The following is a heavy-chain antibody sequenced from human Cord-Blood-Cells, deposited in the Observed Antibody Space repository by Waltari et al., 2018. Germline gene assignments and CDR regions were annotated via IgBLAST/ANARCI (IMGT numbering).Heavy chain of an antibody. J-gene: IGHJ4*02. V-gene: IGHV3-33*01. CDR1: GFTFSSYG. CDR3: ARDRNSGSGSYYY. CDR2: IWDDGSKK. Sequence: QVQLVESGGGVVQPGRSLRLSCAASGFTFSSYGMHWVRQDQGKWMEGVAVIWDDGSKKYYAESVKGRFTISRDNSKNTLYLQMNSLRAEDTAVYYCARDRNSGSGSYYYWGQGTLVTVSS. D-gene: IGHD1-26*01.